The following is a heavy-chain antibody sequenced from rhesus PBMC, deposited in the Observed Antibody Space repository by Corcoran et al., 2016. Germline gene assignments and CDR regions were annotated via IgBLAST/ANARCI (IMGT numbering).Heavy chain of an antibody. CDR3: ARMGGGNYGGY. Sequence: QVQLQESGPGLVKPSETLSLTCAVSGYSISSGYGWGWIRQPPGKGRGWIGQSLGGSGHTYYTPSLKVRITVSKDTSKNQFSLKLSSGAAADTAVYYWARMGGGNYGGYWGQGVLVTVSS. V-gene: IGHV4-127*01. D-gene: IGHD1-44*01. CDR1: GYSISSGYG. CDR2: SLGGSGHT. J-gene: IGHJ4*01.